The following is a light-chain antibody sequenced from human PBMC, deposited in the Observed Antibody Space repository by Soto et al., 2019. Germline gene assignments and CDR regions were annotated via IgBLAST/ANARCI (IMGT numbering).Light chain of an antibody. J-gene: IGKJ4*01. V-gene: IGKV3-15*01. CDR1: QSIIDN. CDR3: QQYFDWPLT. CDR2: DVY. Sequence: EIVMTQSPATLSVSPGEGVTLSCRASQSIIDNLAWCQQKPGQTPRLLIYDVYSRASGIPARFSGSSSGTDYTLTISSLQSEDSAVYYCQQYFDWPLTFGGGTNVEI.